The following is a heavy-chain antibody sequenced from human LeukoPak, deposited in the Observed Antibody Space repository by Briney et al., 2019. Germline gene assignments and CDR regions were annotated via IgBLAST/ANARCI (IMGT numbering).Heavy chain of an antibody. CDR1: GGTFSSYA. CDR2: IIPILGIA. V-gene: IGHV1-69*04. CDR3: AALPRGGYYDS. Sequence: GASVKVSCKPSGGTFSSYAISWVRQAPGQGLEWMGRIIPILGIANYAQKFQERVTITRDMSTSTAYMELSSLRCEDTAVYYCAALPRGGYYDSWGQGTLVTVSS. J-gene: IGHJ4*02. D-gene: IGHD3-22*01.